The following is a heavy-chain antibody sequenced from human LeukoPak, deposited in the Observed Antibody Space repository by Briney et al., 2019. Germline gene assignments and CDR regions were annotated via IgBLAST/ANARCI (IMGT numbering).Heavy chain of an antibody. CDR3: ARDMVAEAFDY. J-gene: IGHJ4*02. V-gene: IGHV3-20*04. Sequence: GGSLRLSCAASGFTFDDYGMSWVRQAPGKGLEWVSGINWNGGSTGYADSVKGRFTISRDNAKNSLYLQMNSLRAEDTAVYYCARDMVAEAFDYWGQGTLVTVSS. CDR1: GFTFDDYG. CDR2: INWNGGST. D-gene: IGHD6-19*01.